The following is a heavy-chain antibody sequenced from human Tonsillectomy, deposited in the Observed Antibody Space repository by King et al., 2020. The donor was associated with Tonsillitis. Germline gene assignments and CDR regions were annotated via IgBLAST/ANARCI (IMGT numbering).Heavy chain of an antibody. J-gene: IGHJ4*02. Sequence: QLQESGPGLVKPSETLSLTCTVSGVSITTSSYYWGWIRQPPGKGRGWIGGIYYIGRTYYNPALRSRVTISVDTSTNQFSLRRSSVAAADTAVYYCARHSGYYDSSGYSYDHWGQGTLVTVSS. CDR3: ARHSGYYDSSGYSYDH. CDR2: IYYIGRT. CDR1: GVSITTSSYY. D-gene: IGHD3-22*01. V-gene: IGHV4-39*01.